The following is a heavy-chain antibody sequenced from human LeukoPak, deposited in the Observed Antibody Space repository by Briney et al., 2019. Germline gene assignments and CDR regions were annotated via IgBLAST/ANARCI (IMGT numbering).Heavy chain of an antibody. CDR2: IYTSGST. CDR3: ARRPNFWWELRLGWFDP. J-gene: IGHJ5*02. D-gene: IGHD1-26*01. Sequence: SSETLSLTCTVSGGSISSYYWSWIRQPAGKELEWIGHIYTSGSTNYSPSLKSRVTMSVDTSKNQFSLKLSSVTAADTAVYYCARRPNFWWELRLGWFDPWGQGTLVTVSS. V-gene: IGHV4-4*07. CDR1: GGSISSYY.